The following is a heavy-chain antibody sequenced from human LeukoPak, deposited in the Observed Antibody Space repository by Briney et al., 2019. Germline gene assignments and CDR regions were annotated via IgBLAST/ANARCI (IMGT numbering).Heavy chain of an antibody. Sequence: GGSLRLSCAASGFTFSSYAMSWVRQAPGKGLEWVSSISGSGGGTHYADSVKGRFTISRDNSKNTLYLQMNSLRAEDTAVYYCAKGVGSGTLNWFDPWGQGTLVTVSS. CDR1: GFTFSSYA. CDR3: AKGVGSGTLNWFDP. J-gene: IGHJ5*02. V-gene: IGHV3-23*01. D-gene: IGHD3-10*01. CDR2: ISGSGGGT.